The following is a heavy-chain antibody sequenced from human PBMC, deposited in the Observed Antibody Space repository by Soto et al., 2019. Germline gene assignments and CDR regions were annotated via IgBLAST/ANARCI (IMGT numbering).Heavy chain of an antibody. CDR2: IIPIFGTA. J-gene: IGHJ6*02. V-gene: IGHV1-69*13. Sequence: SVKVSCKASGGTFSSYAISWVRQAPGQGLEWMGGIIPIFGTANYAQKFQGRVTITADESTSTAYMELSSLRSEDTAVYYCARESGSYYPDYYYYGMDVWGQGTTVTVSS. CDR3: ARESGSYYPDYYYYGMDV. CDR1: GGTFSSYA. D-gene: IGHD1-26*01.